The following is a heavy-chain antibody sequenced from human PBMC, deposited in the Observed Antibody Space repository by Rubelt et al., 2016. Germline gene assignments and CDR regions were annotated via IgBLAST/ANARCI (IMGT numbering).Heavy chain of an antibody. CDR2: VSDSGRT. CDR1: DSSMNIHS. D-gene: IGHD6-6*01. CDR3: ARDDSTSSAGWFDP. V-gene: IGHV4-59*11. Sequence: QVLLQESGPGLVKPSETLSLTCSISDSSMNIHSWSWFRRPPGKGLEWIGFVSDSGRTNYNPSLESRVSLSMDRSKAEFYMNLKSVTASDTAVYYCARDDSTSSAGWFDPWGTGTLVTVSS. J-gene: IGHJ5*02.